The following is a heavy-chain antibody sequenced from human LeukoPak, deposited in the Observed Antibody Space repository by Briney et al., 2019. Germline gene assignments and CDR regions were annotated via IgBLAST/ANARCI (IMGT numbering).Heavy chain of an antibody. CDR3: ARGKWFDP. CDR1: GGSFSGYY. V-gene: IGHV4-34*01. CDR2: INHSGST. Sequence: PSETLSLTCAVYGGSFSGYYWSWTRQPPGKGLEWIGEINHSGSTNYNPSLKSRVTISVDTSKNQFSLKLSSVTAAGTAVYYCARGKWFDPWGQGTLVTVSS. J-gene: IGHJ5*02.